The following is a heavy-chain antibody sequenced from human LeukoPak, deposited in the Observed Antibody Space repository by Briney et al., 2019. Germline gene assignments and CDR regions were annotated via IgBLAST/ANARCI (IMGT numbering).Heavy chain of an antibody. CDR3: ARDGIAAAFVPTAQFDY. CDR2: ISSSSSYI. V-gene: IGHV3-21*01. Sequence: PGRSLRLSCAASGFTFSSYSMNWVRQAPGKGLEWVSSISSSSSYIYYADSVKGRFTISRDNAKNSLYLQMNSLRAEDTAVYYCARDGIAAAFVPTAQFDYWGQGTLVTVPS. CDR1: GFTFSSYS. J-gene: IGHJ4*02. D-gene: IGHD6-13*01.